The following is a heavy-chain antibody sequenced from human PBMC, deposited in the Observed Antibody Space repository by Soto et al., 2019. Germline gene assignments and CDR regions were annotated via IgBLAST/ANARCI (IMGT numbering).Heavy chain of an antibody. Sequence: SVKVSCKASGGTFSRYSISWVRQAPGQGLEWMGGIIPIFGTANYAQKFQGRVTITADESTSTAYMELSSLRSEDTAVYYCAREDSWDFWSGYPHYYYYGMDVWGQGTTVTVSS. CDR1: GGTFSRYS. V-gene: IGHV1-69*13. CDR3: AREDSWDFWSGYPHYYYYGMDV. D-gene: IGHD3-3*01. CDR2: IIPIFGTA. J-gene: IGHJ6*02.